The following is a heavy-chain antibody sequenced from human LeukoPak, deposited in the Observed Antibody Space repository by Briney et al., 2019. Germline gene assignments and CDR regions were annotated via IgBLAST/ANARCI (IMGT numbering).Heavy chain of an antibody. D-gene: IGHD1-14*01. J-gene: IGHJ6*02. CDR1: GGSFSNYY. Sequence: SETLSLTCTVSGGSFSNYYWSWIRQPAGKGLEWIGRIYTSGSTNYNPSVKSRVTMSVDTSNNQFSLKLTSVTAADTAVYYCARQPPQYYGMDVWGQETTVTVSS. V-gene: IGHV4-4*07. CDR3: ARQPPQYYGMDV. CDR2: IYTSGST.